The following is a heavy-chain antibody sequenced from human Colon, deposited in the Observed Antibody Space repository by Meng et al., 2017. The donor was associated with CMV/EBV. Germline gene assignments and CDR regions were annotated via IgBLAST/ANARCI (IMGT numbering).Heavy chain of an antibody. Sequence: SVKVSCKASGGSFVTYSLTWMRQAPGQGFEWMGRIIPILGLTHLSQKFRDRVTITANISTTTAYMELTRLTSQDKAVYFCARDKLTRLTSSPFYNFYGMDIWGQGTTVTVSS. D-gene: IGHD3-9*01. V-gene: IGHV1-69*04. CDR1: GGSFVTYS. CDR3: ARDKLTRLTSSPFYNFYGMDI. CDR2: IIPILGLT. J-gene: IGHJ6*02.